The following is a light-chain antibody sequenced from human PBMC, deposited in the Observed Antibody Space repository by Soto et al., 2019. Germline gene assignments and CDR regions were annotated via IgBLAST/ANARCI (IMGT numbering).Light chain of an antibody. V-gene: IGKV4-1*01. CDR2: WAS. CDR3: QQYYSTPWM. J-gene: IGKJ1*01. CDR1: QSVLYSSNNQNY. Sequence: DIVMTQSPDSLAVSLGERATINCKSSQSVLYSSNNQNYLAWYQQKPGQPPKLLIYWASTRESGVPDRFSGRGSGTDFTLTISSLQAEDVAVYYCQQYYSTPWMFGQGTKVEIK.